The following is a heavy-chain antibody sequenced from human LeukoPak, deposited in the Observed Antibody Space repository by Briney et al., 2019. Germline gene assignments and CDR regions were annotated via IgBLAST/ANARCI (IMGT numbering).Heavy chain of an antibody. CDR1: GGSISSSSYY. Sequence: SETLSLTCTVSGGSISSSSYYWGWIRQPPGKGLEWVGSIYYSGSTYYNPSLKSRVTISVDTSKNQFSLKLSSVTAADTAVYYCASAETINYPGFDYWGQGTLVTVSS. CDR2: IYYSGST. V-gene: IGHV4-39*01. CDR3: ASAETINYPGFDY. D-gene: IGHD1-7*01. J-gene: IGHJ4*02.